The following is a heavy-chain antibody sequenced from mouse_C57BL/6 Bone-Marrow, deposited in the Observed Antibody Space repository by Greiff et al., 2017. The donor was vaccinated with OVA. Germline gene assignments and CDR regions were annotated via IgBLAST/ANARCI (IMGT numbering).Heavy chain of an antibody. CDR1: GYTFNREW. V-gene: IGHV1-55*01. Sequence: QVQLQQPGAELVKPGASVKMSCKASGYTFNREWITWAKQSPVQSVESTPHPYACSDSTNYNEKFKSKATLTVDKSSSTAYMQLSSLTSEDSAVYCCARSSLGYPYYLDYWGQGTTLTVSS. J-gene: IGHJ2*01. CDR3: ARSSLGYPYYLDY. D-gene: IGHD2-2*01. CDR2: PYACSDST.